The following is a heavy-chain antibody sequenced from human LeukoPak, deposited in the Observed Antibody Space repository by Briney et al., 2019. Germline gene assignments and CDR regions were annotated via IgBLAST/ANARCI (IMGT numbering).Heavy chain of an antibody. J-gene: IGHJ4*02. CDR2: IIPIFGTA. CDR1: GGTFSSYA. CDR3: ARLGTPGFDY. Sequence: SVKVSCKASGGTFSSYAISWVRQAPGQGLEWMGRIIPIFGTANYAQKFQGRVTITTDESTSTAFMELSSLRSEDTAVYYCARLGTPGFDYWGQGTLVTVSS. V-gene: IGHV1-69*05.